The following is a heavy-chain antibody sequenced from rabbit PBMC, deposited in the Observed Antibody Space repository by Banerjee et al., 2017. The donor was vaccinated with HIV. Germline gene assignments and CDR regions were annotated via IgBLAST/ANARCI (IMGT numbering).Heavy chain of an antibody. Sequence: QEQLEESGGDLVKPEGSLTLTCTASGFTLSSDWICWVRQAPGKGLEWIAYIYPDAGTTDYASWVNARFTISKTSSTTVTLQMTSLTAADSATYFCARDHPYAVYGGHGYADLWGPGTLVTV. CDR3: ARDHPYAVYGGHGYADL. D-gene: IGHD6-1*01. CDR2: IYPDAGTT. CDR1: GFTLSSDW. V-gene: IGHV1S45*01. J-gene: IGHJ4*01.